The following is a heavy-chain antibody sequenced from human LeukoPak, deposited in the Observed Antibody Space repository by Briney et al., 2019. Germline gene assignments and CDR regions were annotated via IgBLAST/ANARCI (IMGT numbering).Heavy chain of an antibody. J-gene: IGHJ4*02. Sequence: SETLSLTCTVSGGSVSSYYWSWIRQPAGKGLEWIGRIYTSGSTNYNPSLKSRVTMSVDTYKNQFSLKLSSVTAADTAVYYCARDEVESSGYYPHYLDYWGQGTLVTVSS. CDR2: IYTSGST. V-gene: IGHV4-4*07. CDR3: ARDEVESSGYYPHYLDY. CDR1: GGSVSSYY. D-gene: IGHD3-22*01.